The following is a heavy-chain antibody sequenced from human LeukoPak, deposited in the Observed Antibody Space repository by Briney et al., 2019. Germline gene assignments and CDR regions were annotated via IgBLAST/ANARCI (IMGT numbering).Heavy chain of an antibody. CDR1: GGSIISNVYN. V-gene: IGHV4-39*07. Sequence: SETLSLTCTVSGGSIISNVYNWAWIRQPPGKGLEWIGSVSYSGYTYYNPSLKSRVTISLDTSKNQFFLKLNSVTAADTAVYYCAKYSSSSRGYFDYWGQGTLVTVSS. CDR2: VSYSGYT. CDR3: AKYSSSSRGYFDY. J-gene: IGHJ4*02. D-gene: IGHD6-6*01.